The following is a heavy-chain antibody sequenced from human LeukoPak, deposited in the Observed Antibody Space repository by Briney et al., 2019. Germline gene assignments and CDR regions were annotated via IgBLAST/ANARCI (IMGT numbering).Heavy chain of an antibody. D-gene: IGHD3-22*01. CDR2: INHSGST. Sequence: KASETLSLTCAVYGGSFSGYYWSWIRQPPGKGLEWIGEINHSGSTNYNPSLKSRVTISVDTSKNQFSLMLTSVTAADTAVYFCARSRSTYDSSGYLDYWGQGALVTVSS. CDR1: GGSFSGYY. J-gene: IGHJ4*02. CDR3: ARSRSTYDSSGYLDY. V-gene: IGHV4-34*01.